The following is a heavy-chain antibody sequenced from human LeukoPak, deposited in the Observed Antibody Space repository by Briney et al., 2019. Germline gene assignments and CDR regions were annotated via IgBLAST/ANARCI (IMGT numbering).Heavy chain of an antibody. CDR2: IYYSGST. D-gene: IGHD3-22*01. CDR1: GGSISSSSYY. Sequence: SETLSLTCTVSGGSISSSSYYWGWIRQPPGKGLEWIGYIYYSGSTNYNPSLKSRVTISVDTSKNQFSLKLSSVTAADTAVYYCARVMSPFYDSSGYYRYDYYYYMDVWGKGTTVTISS. J-gene: IGHJ6*03. V-gene: IGHV4-61*05. CDR3: ARVMSPFYDSSGYYRYDYYYYMDV.